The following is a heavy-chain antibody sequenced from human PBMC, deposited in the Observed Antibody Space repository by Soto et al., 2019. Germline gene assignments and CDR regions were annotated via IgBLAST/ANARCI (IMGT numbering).Heavy chain of an antibody. CDR3: ARGDLGGFDL. Sequence: EVQLVESEGGLVQRVGSLRLSCAASGFTFNYYWMHWVRQAPGQGLVWVAHIQNDGSRTTYADSVKGRFTISRDNDKNTMYLQMNSLRAEDTAVYYCARGDLGGFDLWGQGTTVTVSS. CDR2: IQNDGSRT. CDR1: GFTFNYYW. J-gene: IGHJ3*01. D-gene: IGHD2-21*02. V-gene: IGHV3-74*01.